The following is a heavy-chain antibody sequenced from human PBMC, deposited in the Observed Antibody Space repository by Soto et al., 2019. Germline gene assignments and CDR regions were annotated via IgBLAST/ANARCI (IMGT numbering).Heavy chain of an antibody. CDR1: GGPISNYY. V-gene: IGHV4-59*01. CDR2: IYHSGST. J-gene: IGHJ4*02. Sequence: SETLSLTCTVSGGPISNYYWSWIRQPPGKGLEWIAYIYHSGSTNYNPSLKSRVTISVDTSKNQFSLNLSSVTAADTAVYYCARDQYLYYFDYWGQGTLVTVSS. CDR3: ARDQYLYYFDY. D-gene: IGHD3-9*01.